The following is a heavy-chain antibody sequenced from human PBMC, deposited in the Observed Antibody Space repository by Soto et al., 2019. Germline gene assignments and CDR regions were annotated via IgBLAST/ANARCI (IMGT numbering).Heavy chain of an antibody. V-gene: IGHV3-74*01. CDR1: GFTFRGYW. CDR3: ARDRDIVGTSPLAY. J-gene: IGHJ4*02. CDR2: ITTDGGST. Sequence: EVQLVVSGGGLVQPGGSLRLSCAASGFTFRGYWMNWVRQAPGKGVVWVSHITTDGGSTNYADSVKGRFTISRDNAKDTLSLYMSSLRVDDTALYYWARDRDIVGTSPLAYWGQGPRVNVSS. D-gene: IGHD1-26*01.